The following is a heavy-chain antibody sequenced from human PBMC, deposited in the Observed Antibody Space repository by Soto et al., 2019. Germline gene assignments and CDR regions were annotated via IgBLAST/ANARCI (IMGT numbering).Heavy chain of an antibody. CDR3: AKDQSDLHWYFDL. CDR2: ISGSGGST. CDR1: GFTFSSYA. Sequence: EVQLLESGGGLVQPGGSLRLSCAASGFTFSSYAMSWVRQAPGKGLEWVSAISGSGGSTYYADSVKGRFTSSRDNSKNTLYLPMNSLRAEDTAVYYCAKDQSDLHWYFDLWGRGTLVTVSS. V-gene: IGHV3-23*01. J-gene: IGHJ2*01.